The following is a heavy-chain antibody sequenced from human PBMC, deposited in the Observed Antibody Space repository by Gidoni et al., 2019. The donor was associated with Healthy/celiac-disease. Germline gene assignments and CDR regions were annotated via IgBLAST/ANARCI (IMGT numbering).Heavy chain of an antibody. Sequence: QVQLQESGPGLVKPSETLSLTCTVPGGSISSYYWSWSRQPPGKGLEWIGYIYYSGSINYNPSLQSRVTISVDTSKNQFSLKLSSVTAADTVVYYCARMRTAIRGVLGYYFDYWGQGTLVTVSS. J-gene: IGHJ4*02. CDR2: IYYSGSI. V-gene: IGHV4-59*01. CDR3: ARMRTAIRGVLGYYFDY. CDR1: GGSISSYY. D-gene: IGHD3-10*01.